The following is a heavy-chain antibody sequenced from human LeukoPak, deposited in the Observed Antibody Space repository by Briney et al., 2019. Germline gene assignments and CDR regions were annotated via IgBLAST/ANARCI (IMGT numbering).Heavy chain of an antibody. CDR1: GFTFSSYSMN. D-gene: IGHD3-22*01. J-gene: IGHJ5*02. CDR2: IYYSGST. Sequence: GSLRLSCAASGFTFSSYSMNWVRQPPGKGLEWIGSIYYSGSTYYNPSLKSRVTISVDTSKNQFSLKLSSVTAADTAVYYCARGGYYYDSSGYYYSEKLNWFDPWGQGTLVTVSS. CDR3: ARGGYYYDSSGYYYSEKLNWFDP. V-gene: IGHV4-39*01.